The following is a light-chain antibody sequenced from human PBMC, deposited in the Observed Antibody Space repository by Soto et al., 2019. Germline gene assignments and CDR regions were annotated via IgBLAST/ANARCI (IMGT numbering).Light chain of an antibody. CDR2: EVS. CDR1: SSDVGGYDY. J-gene: IGLJ3*02. CDR3: SSYTNFRPGV. Sequence: QSILTQPASLSGSPGQSITISCTGTSSDVGGYDYVSWYQQHPGKAPKLIIYEVSNRPSGISDRFSGSKSGNTASLTISGLQAAAEADYYCSSYTNFRPGVFGGGTKLTVL. V-gene: IGLV2-14*01.